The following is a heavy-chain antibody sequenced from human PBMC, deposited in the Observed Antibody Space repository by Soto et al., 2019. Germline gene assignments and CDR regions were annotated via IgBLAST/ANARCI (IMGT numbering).Heavy chain of an antibody. CDR3: AKDKDIVVVVAATFIFDY. D-gene: IGHD2-15*01. Sequence: QVQLVESGGGVVQPGRSLRLSCAASGFTFSSYGMHRVRQAPGKGLEWVAVISYDGSNKYYADSVKGRFTISRDNSKNTLYLQMNSLRAEDTAVYYCAKDKDIVVVVAATFIFDYWGQGTLVTVSS. CDR2: ISYDGSNK. J-gene: IGHJ4*02. V-gene: IGHV3-30*18. CDR1: GFTFSSYG.